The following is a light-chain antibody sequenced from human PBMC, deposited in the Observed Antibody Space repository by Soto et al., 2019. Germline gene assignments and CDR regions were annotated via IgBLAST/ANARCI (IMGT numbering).Light chain of an antibody. J-gene: IGLJ2*01. CDR2: DVN. Sequence: QSALTQPASVSGSPGQSITISCTGTSSDVGSFNLVSWYQQHPGKVPKLMIYDVNKRPSGVSNRFSGSKSGNTASLTISGLQAEDEADYYCCSYAGSSTYVVFGGGTKLTV. CDR3: CSYAGSSTYVV. V-gene: IGLV2-23*02. CDR1: SSDVGSFNL.